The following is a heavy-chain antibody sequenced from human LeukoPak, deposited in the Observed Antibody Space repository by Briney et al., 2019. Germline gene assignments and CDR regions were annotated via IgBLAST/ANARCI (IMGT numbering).Heavy chain of an antibody. Sequence: GGSLRLSCAASGSTFSSYAMSWVRHAPGKGLEWVSYIAGSGSRTYNADSVKGRFNITRDNSKNTLYLQMSSLIAEETAVYYCTKGPGILWFGEPTYWGQGTLVTVSS. V-gene: IGHV3-23*01. CDR2: IAGSGSRT. CDR3: TKGPGILWFGEPTY. D-gene: IGHD3-10*01. J-gene: IGHJ4*02. CDR1: GSTFSSYA.